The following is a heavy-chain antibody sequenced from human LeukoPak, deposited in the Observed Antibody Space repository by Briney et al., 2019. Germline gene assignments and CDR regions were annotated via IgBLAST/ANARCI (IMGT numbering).Heavy chain of an antibody. D-gene: IGHD4-23*01. CDR1: GGSISSSSYY. J-gene: IGHJ6*03. CDR3: ARLHYGGNYGYYYYYMDV. Sequence: SETLSLTCTVSGGSISSSSYYWGWIRQPPGKGLEWIGSIYYTGSTYYNPSLKSRVTISVDTSKNQFSLKLSSVTAADTAVYYCARLHYGGNYGYYYYYMDVWGKGTSVTISS. V-gene: IGHV4-39*01. CDR2: IYYTGST.